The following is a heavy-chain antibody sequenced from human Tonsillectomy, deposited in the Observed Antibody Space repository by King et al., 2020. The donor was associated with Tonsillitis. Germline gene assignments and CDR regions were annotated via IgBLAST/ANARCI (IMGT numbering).Heavy chain of an antibody. J-gene: IGHJ4*02. CDR2: SSSNGGST. V-gene: IGHV3-64*01. CDR3: AKVLAGGFEY. D-gene: IGHD6-19*01. Sequence: VQLVESGGGLVQPGGSLRLYCAASGFTFSSYAMHWVRQAPGKGLEYVSASSSNGGSTYYANSVKGRFTISRDNYKNTLDLQMGSLRAEDMAVDYCAKVLAGGFEYWGQGTLVTVSS. CDR1: GFTFSSYA.